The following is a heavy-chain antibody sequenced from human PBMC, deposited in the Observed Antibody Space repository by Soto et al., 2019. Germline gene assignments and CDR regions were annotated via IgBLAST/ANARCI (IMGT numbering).Heavy chain of an antibody. J-gene: IGHJ6*03. D-gene: IGHD3-9*01. V-gene: IGHV3-66*01. CDR3: ATSLLTFTGYYMNFYMDV. Sequence: GGSLRLSCAASGFTVSSHYMTWVRQAPGKGLEWVSVIHSGGSVYYADSVKGRFTISRDNSKNTLDVQMNSLSAEDTAVYYCATSLLTFTGYYMNFYMDVWGKGTTVTVSS. CDR1: GFTVSSHY. CDR2: IHSGGSV.